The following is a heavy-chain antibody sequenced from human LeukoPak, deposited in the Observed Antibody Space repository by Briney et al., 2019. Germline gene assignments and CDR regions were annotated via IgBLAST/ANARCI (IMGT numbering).Heavy chain of an antibody. V-gene: IGHV1-2*02. D-gene: IGHD3-10*01. J-gene: IGHJ5*02. Sequence: GASVKVSCKASGYTFTGYYMHWVRQAPGQGLEWMGWTNPKSGGTNYAQNFQGRVTMTRDTSMSTTYMELSSLRYDDTAVYYCARGKRITIVWDGWFDPWGQGTLVTVSS. CDR3: ARGKRITIVWDGWFDP. CDR1: GYTFTGYY. CDR2: TNPKSGGT.